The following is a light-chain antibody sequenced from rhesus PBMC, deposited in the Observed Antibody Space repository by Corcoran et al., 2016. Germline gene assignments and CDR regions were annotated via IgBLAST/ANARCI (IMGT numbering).Light chain of an antibody. J-gene: IGKJ1*01. CDR3: LQHNTYPGT. CDR2: AAS. CDR1: QGVSSF. V-gene: IGKV1-28*03. Sequence: DIQMTQSPSSLSASVGDTVTITCRASQGVSSFLNWFQQQPGKALKLLIYAASSWESGVPPRFSGSGSGTDCTLTSSSLQPEGFAVYYCLQHNTYPGTFGHGTKVEI.